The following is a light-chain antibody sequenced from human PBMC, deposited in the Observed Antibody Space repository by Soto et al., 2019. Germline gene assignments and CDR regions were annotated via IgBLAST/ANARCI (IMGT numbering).Light chain of an antibody. CDR1: SSDVGSYNL. J-gene: IGLJ1*01. Sequence: QSVLTQPASVSGSPGQSITISCTGTSSDVGSYNLVSWYQQHPGKAPKLMIYEGSKRPSGVSNRFSGSKSSNTASLTISGLQAEDEADYYCCSYAGSSTFFYVFGTGTKLTVL. CDR2: EGS. V-gene: IGLV2-23*03. CDR3: CSYAGSSTFFYV.